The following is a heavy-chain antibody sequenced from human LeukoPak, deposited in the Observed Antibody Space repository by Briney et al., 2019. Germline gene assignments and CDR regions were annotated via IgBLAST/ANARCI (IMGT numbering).Heavy chain of an antibody. Sequence: GASVKVSCKASGYTLSAYHMHWVRQAPGQGLEWMGWINPNSGGTKYANKFQGWVTMTTDTSISTVYMELSRLKSDDTAVYYCARGEEQNYYYYYGMDVWGQGTSVTVSS. D-gene: IGHD1/OR15-1a*01. CDR3: ARGEEQNYYYYYGMDV. V-gene: IGHV1-2*04. CDR1: GYTLSAYH. J-gene: IGHJ6*02. CDR2: INPNSGGT.